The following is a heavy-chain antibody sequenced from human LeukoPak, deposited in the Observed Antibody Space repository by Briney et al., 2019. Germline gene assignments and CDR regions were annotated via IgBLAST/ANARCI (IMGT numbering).Heavy chain of an antibody. J-gene: IGHJ4*02. CDR3: ARDLLGTTYYYDSSGYSAFDY. V-gene: IGHV1-2*06. Sequence: ASVKVSCKAFGYTFTGYYMHWVRQAPGQGLEWMGRINPNSGGTNYAQKFQGRVTMTRDTSISTAYMELSRLRSDDTAVYYCARDLLGTTYYYDSSGYSAFDYWGQGTLVTVSS. CDR1: GYTFTGYY. CDR2: INPNSGGT. D-gene: IGHD3-22*01.